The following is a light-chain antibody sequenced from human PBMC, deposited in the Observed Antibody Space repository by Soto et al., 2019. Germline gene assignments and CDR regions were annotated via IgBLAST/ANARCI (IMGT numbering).Light chain of an antibody. CDR2: DAS. Sequence: DIQITQSPSTLSGTVGDRVTITCRASQTISSWLAWYQQKPGKVPKLLIYDASNLESGVPSRFSGSGSGTDFTLTISGLQPDDFTTYYCQQYTSYSRAFGQGTKVDIK. V-gene: IGKV1-5*01. CDR1: QTISSW. CDR3: QQYTSYSRA. J-gene: IGKJ1*01.